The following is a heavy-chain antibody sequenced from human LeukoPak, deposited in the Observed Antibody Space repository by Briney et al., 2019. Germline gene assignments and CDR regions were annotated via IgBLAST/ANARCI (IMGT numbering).Heavy chain of an antibody. Sequence: PGGSLRLSCAAAGFNFSDSYMSWVRQAPGKGLEWVGQIKRKTDGGATDCGGPVKGRFTISRDNSKNTLYLQMNSLQTEDTAVYYCTTLYHFDPWGQGTLVTVSS. V-gene: IGHV3-15*01. D-gene: IGHD3-16*02. J-gene: IGHJ5*02. CDR1: GFNFSDSY. CDR2: IKRKTDGGAT. CDR3: TTLYHFDP.